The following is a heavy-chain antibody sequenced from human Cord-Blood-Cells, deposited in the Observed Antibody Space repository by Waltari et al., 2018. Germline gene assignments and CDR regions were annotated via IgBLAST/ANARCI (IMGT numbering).Heavy chain of an antibody. J-gene: IGHJ4*02. D-gene: IGHD6-6*01. CDR2: INHSGST. CDR1: GGSFSGYY. Sequence: QVQLQQWGAGLLKPSETLSPTCAVYGGSFSGYYWCWTRQPPGKGLEWVGEINHSGSTNYNPYLKSRVTISVDTSKNQCSLKLSSVTAADTAVYYCARGISIAARLFDYWGQGTLVTVSS. V-gene: IGHV4-34*01. CDR3: ARGISIAARLFDY.